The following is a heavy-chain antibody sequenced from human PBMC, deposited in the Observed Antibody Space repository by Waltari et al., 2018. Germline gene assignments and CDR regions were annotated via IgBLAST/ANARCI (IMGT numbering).Heavy chain of an antibody. CDR1: GGTFSSSA. Sequence: QVQLVQSGAEVKKPGSSVKVSCKASGGTFSSSAISWVRQAPGQGLEWMGRIIPILGIANCARKFQGRVTITADKSTSTAYMELSSLRSEDTAVYYCASAYCSSTSCPPHAFDIWGQGTMVTVSS. D-gene: IGHD2-2*01. J-gene: IGHJ3*02. CDR3: ASAYCSSTSCPPHAFDI. CDR2: IIPILGIA. V-gene: IGHV1-69*09.